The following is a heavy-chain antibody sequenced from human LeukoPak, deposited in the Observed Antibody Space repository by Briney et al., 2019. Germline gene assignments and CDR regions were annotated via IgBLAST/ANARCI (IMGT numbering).Heavy chain of an antibody. CDR2: IRYDGSNK. D-gene: IGHD2-21*02. CDR3: AKWGNCGGDCYSGWFDP. V-gene: IGHV3-30*02. Sequence: GGSLRLSCAASGFTFSSYAMHWVRQAPGKGLEWVAFIRYDGSNKYYADSVEGRFTISRDNSKNTLYLQMNSLRAEDTAVYYCAKWGNCGGDCYSGWFDPWGQGILVTVSS. J-gene: IGHJ5*02. CDR1: GFTFSSYA.